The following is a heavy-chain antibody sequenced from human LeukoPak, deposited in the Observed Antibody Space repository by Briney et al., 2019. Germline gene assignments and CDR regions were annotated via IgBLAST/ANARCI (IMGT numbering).Heavy chain of an antibody. CDR2: IYSGGST. CDR3: ARGGGDFWSGYLINNAFDI. Sequence: GGSLRLSCAASGFTVSSNYMSWVRQAPGKGLEWVSVIYSGGSTYYVDSVKGRFTISRDNSKNTLYLQMNSLRAEDTAVYYCARGGGDFWSGYLINNAFDIWGQGTMVTVSS. CDR1: GFTVSSNY. V-gene: IGHV3-53*01. J-gene: IGHJ3*02. D-gene: IGHD3-3*01.